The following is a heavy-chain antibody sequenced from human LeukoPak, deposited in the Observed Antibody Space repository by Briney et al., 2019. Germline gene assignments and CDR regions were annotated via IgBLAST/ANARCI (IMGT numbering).Heavy chain of an antibody. CDR2: IYIGGTT. CDR3: ASYGDYVPNYGMDV. D-gene: IGHD4-17*01. V-gene: IGHV3-66*01. Sequence: GGCLRLSCAASGFTVSSNYMNWVRQAPGKGLEWVSVIYIGGTTYYANSVKGRFTISRGNSKNTLYLQMNNLRAEDTAVYYCASYGDYVPNYGMDVWGQGTTVTVSS. J-gene: IGHJ6*02. CDR1: GFTVSSNY.